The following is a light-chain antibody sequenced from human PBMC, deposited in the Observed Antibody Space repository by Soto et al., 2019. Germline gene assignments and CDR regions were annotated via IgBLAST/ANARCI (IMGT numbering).Light chain of an antibody. CDR2: AAS. CDR1: QTISNF. Sequence: IQLTQSPSSLSASVGDRVTITCRAGQTISNFLNWYQHKPGKAPNLLFYAASSLLSGVPSRFSGSGSGTDFTLTITSLQPEDFATYYCQQSYRSPYTFGQGTKLEIK. CDR3: QQSYRSPYT. V-gene: IGKV1-39*01. J-gene: IGKJ2*01.